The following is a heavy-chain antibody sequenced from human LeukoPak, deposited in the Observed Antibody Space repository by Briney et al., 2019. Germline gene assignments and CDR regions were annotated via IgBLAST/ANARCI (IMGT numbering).Heavy chain of an antibody. V-gene: IGHV1-69*13. CDR1: GGTFSSYA. CDR2: LIPIFGTA. J-gene: IGHJ4*02. D-gene: IGHD3-22*01. Sequence: SVKVSCKASGGTFSSYAISWVRQATGQGLEWMGGLIPIFGTANYAQKFQGRVTITADESTSTAYMELSSLRSEDTAVYYCARSLDYYDSSGYTSEGYWGQGTLVTVSS. CDR3: ARSLDYYDSSGYTSEGY.